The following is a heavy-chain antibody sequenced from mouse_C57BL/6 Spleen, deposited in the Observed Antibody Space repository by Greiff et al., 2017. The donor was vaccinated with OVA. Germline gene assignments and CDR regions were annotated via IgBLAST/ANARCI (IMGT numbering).Heavy chain of an antibody. CDR2: IDPSDGYT. V-gene: IGHV1-69*01. D-gene: IGHD1-1*01. J-gene: IGHJ1*03. CDR3: ARGDYGIVYWAFDD. CDR1: GYTFTSYW. Sequence: QVQLQQPGAELVMPGASVKLSCKASGYTFTSYWMHWVKQRPGQGLEWIGEIDPSDGYTNYNQKFKGKATLTVDKSSSTAYMQLSSLTSEDSAVYYCARGDYGIVYWAFDDWGTGTTVTVSS.